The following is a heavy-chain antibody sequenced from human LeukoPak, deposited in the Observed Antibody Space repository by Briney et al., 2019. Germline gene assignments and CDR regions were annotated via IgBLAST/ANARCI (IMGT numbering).Heavy chain of an antibody. CDR2: IYYSGST. CDR1: GGSISSYY. J-gene: IGHJ3*02. Sequence: SETLSLTCTVSGGSISSYYWSWIRQPPGKGLEWIGYIYYSGSTNYNPSLKSRVTISVDTSKNQFSLKLSSVTAADTAVYYCAITEDAIPLHSFDIWGQGTMVTVSS. CDR3: AITEDAIPLHSFDI. D-gene: IGHD2-8*01. V-gene: IGHV4-59*01.